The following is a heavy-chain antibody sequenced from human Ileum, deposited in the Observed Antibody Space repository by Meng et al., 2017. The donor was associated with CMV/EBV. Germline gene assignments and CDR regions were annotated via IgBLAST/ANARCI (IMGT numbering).Heavy chain of an antibody. CDR3: ARGPRYCSSTSCYTGGMYNWFDP. V-gene: IGHV3-21*01. D-gene: IGHD2-2*02. CDR2: ISSSSSYI. Sequence: MNWVRQAPGKGLEWVSSISSSSSYIYYADSVKGRFTISRDNAKNSLYLQMNSLRAEDTAVYYCARGPRYCSSTSCYTGGMYNWFDPWGQGTLVTVSS. J-gene: IGHJ5*02.